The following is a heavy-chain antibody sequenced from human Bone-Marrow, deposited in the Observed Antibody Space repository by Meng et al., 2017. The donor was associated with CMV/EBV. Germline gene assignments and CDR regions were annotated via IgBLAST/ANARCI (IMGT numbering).Heavy chain of an antibody. D-gene: IGHD2-2*01. Sequence: YGGSFSGYYWNWIRQPPGKGLEWIGEISHSDSTNYNPSLKSRVTISVDTSKNQFSLKLSSVTAADTAVYYCARGLRCSSTSCYRFDPWGQGTLVTVSS. CDR1: GGSFSGYY. V-gene: IGHV4-34*01. J-gene: IGHJ5*02. CDR3: ARGLRCSSTSCYRFDP. CDR2: ISHSDST.